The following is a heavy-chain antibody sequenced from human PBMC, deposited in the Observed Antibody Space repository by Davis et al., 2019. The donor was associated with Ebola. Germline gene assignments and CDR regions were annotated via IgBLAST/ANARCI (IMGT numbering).Heavy chain of an antibody. J-gene: IGHJ5*02. V-gene: IGHV3-23*01. Sequence: PGGSLRLSCAASGFTFSSYGMHWVRQAPGKGLEWVSAISGSGGSTYYADSVKGRFTISRDNAKNTLYLQMNSLRAEDTAVYYCARPIAVAGSWFDPWGQGTLVTVSS. CDR1: GFTFSSYG. D-gene: IGHD6-19*01. CDR2: ISGSGGST. CDR3: ARPIAVAGSWFDP.